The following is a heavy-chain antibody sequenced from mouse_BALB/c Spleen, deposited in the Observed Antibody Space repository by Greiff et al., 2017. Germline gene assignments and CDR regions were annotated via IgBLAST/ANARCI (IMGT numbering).Heavy chain of an antibody. Sequence: VQLQQSGPSLVKPSQTLSLTCSVTGDSITSGYWNWIRKFPGNKLECMGYISYSGSTYYNPSLKSRISITRDTSKNQYYLQLNSVTTEDTATYYCARLYGSSYDYFDYWGQGTTLTVSS. CDR2: ISYSGST. CDR1: GDSITSGY. V-gene: IGHV3-8*02. D-gene: IGHD1-1*01. CDR3: ARLYGSSYDYFDY. J-gene: IGHJ2*01.